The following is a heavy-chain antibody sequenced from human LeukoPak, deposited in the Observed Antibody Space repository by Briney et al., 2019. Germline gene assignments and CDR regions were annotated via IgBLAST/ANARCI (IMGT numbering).Heavy chain of an antibody. Sequence: GGSLRLSCAASGFTFSSYGMHWVRQAPGKGLEWVAVISYDGSNKYYADSVKGRFTISRDNSKNMQYLQMNSLRAEDTAVYYCVKEGDPAMNDGLYWGQGTLVTVSS. CDR1: GFTFSSYG. J-gene: IGHJ4*02. D-gene: IGHD5-18*01. V-gene: IGHV3-30*18. CDR3: VKEGDPAMNDGLY. CDR2: ISYDGSNK.